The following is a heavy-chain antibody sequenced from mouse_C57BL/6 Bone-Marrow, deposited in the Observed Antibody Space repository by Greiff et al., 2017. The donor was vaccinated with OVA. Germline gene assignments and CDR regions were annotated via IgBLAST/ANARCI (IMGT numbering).Heavy chain of an antibody. J-gene: IGHJ2*01. D-gene: IGHD2-4*01. V-gene: IGHV1-81*01. CDR1: GYTFTSYG. Sequence: QVQLQQSGAELARPGASVKLSCKASGYTFTSYGISWVKQRTGQGLEWIGEIYPRSGNNYYNEKFKGKATLTADNSSSTAYMELRSLTSEDSAVYFCARVDDYDVTGGYWGQGTTLTVSS. CDR3: ARVDDYDVTGGY. CDR2: IYPRSGNN.